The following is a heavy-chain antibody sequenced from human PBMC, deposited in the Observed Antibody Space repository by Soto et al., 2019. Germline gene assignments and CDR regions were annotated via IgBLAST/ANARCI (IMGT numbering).Heavy chain of an antibody. V-gene: IGHV3-66*01. J-gene: IGHJ5*02. CDR3: ARDSPAVAGTMGGWFDP. Sequence: ESGGGLVQPGGSLRLSCAASGFTVSSNYMSWVRQAPGKGLEWVSVIYSGGSTYYADSVKGRFTISRDNSKNTLYLQMNSLRAEDTAVYYCARDSPAVAGTMGGWFDPWGQGTLVTVSS. CDR2: IYSGGST. D-gene: IGHD6-19*01. CDR1: GFTVSSNY.